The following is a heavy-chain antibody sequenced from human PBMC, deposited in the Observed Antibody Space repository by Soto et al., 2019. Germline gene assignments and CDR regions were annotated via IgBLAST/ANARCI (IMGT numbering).Heavy chain of an antibody. CDR3: ARMRAYYYDSSGHPGAFDI. D-gene: IGHD3-22*01. V-gene: IGHV3-53*01. Sequence: GGSLRLSCAASGFTVSSNYMSWGRQAPGKGLEWVSVIYSGGSTYYADSVKGRFTISRDNSKNTLYLQMNSLRAEDTAVYYCARMRAYYYDSSGHPGAFDIWGQGTMVTVSS. J-gene: IGHJ3*02. CDR2: IYSGGST. CDR1: GFTVSSNY.